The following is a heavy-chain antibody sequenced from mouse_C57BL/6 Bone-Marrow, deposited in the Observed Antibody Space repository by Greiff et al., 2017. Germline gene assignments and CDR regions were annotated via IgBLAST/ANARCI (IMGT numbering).Heavy chain of an antibody. CDR2: IDPANGNT. V-gene: IGHV14-3*01. J-gene: IGHJ3*01. CDR3: ASYYYGSSRAY. D-gene: IGHD1-1*01. CDR1: GFNIKNTY. Sequence: EVQRVESVAELVRPGASVKLSCTASGFNIKNTYMHWVKQRPEQGLEWIGRIDPANGNTKYAQKFQGKATITADTSSNTAYLQISSLTAEDTAYYYSASYYYGSSRAYWGQGTLVTVSA.